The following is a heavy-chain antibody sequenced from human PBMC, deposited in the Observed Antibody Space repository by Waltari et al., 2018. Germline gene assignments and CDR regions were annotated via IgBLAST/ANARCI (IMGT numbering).Heavy chain of an antibody. CDR3: AKDKAAIVYWFDP. V-gene: IGHV3-23*01. Sequence: EVQLLESGGGLVQPGGSLRLSCAASGFTFSCYAMRWVRQAPGKGLGWVSAISGSGDATYYADSVKGRFTMSRDNSNNRLYLQMNSLRAEDTAIYYCAKDKAAIVYWFDPWGQGTLVTVSS. J-gene: IGHJ5*02. D-gene: IGHD2-2*01. CDR1: GFTFSCYA. CDR2: ISGSGDAT.